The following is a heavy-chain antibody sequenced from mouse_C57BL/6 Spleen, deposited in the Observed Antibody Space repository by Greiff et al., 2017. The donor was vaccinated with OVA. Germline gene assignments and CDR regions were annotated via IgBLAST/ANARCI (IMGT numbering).Heavy chain of an antibody. CDR3: ARTVVEDYYAMDY. D-gene: IGHD1-1*01. CDR2: IYPRDGST. CDR1: GYTFTSYD. J-gene: IGHJ4*01. Sequence: VQLVESGPELVKPGASVKLSCKASGYTFTSYDINWVKQRPGQGLEWIGWIYPRDGSTKYNEKFKGKATLTVDTSSSTAYMELHSLTSEDSAVYFCARTVVEDYYAMDYWGQGTSVTVSS. V-gene: IGHV1-85*01.